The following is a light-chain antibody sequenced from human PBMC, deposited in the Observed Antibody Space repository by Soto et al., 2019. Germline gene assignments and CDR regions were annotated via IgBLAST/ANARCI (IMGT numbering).Light chain of an antibody. Sequence: SYELTQPPSLSVAPGQTARITCGGDNIRSESVHWYQRKPGQAPVLVVYDDRDRPSGVPERFSGSNSGNTATMTISGVEAGDEADYYCQVWPSSSDQCVFGGGTKLTVL. CDR1: NIRSES. CDR2: DDR. CDR3: QVWPSSSDQCV. J-gene: IGLJ2*01. V-gene: IGLV3-21*02.